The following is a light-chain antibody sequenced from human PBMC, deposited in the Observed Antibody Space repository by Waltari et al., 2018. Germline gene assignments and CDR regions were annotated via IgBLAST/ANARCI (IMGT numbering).Light chain of an antibody. V-gene: IGKV1-9*01. Sequence: DIQLTQSPSFLSASVGDRVTITCRASQGTNNYLAWYQQKPGKAPNLLIYGTSTLQSGVPSRFSDSQSGTVFTLTISSLQPEDFATYYCQQFKSFLFTFGQGTRLDIK. J-gene: IGKJ5*01. CDR3: QQFKSFLFT. CDR2: GTS. CDR1: QGTNNY.